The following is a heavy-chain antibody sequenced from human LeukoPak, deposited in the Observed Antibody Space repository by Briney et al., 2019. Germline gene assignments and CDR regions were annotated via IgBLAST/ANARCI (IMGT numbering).Heavy chain of an antibody. CDR3: ARGSYYYDSSGYYHMGY. CDR1: GYTFTSYH. J-gene: IGHJ4*02. CDR2: INPNSGGT. Sequence: GASVKVSCKASGYTFTSYHMHWVRQAPGQELEWMGWINPNSGGTNYAQKFQGRVTMTRDTSISTAYMELSRLRSDDTAVYYCARGSYYYDSSGYYHMGYWGQGTLVTVSS. D-gene: IGHD3-22*01. V-gene: IGHV1-2*02.